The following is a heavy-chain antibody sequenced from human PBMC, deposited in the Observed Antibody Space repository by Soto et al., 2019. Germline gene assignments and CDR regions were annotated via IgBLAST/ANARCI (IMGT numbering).Heavy chain of an antibody. CDR2: MYFIGRST. V-gene: IGHV4-39*01. J-gene: IGHJ4*02. CDR3: ERNVFYGSGTYYHFDS. Sequence: QLQLQESGPGLVKPSETLSLTCTVSGGSISNSGYYWGWIRQPPGKGLEWIGSMYFIGRSTYDNQSLKSRVTISVDTAKQQLSVRLSSVTAADTAVYYCERNVFYGSGTYYHFDSWGQGILAIVSS. CDR1: GGSISNSGYY. D-gene: IGHD3-10*01.